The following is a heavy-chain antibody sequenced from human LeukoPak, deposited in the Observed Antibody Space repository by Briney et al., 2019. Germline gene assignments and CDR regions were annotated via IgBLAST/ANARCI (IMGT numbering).Heavy chain of an antibody. CDR2: IYYSGST. J-gene: IGHJ5*02. Sequence: SETLSLTCTVSGGSISSGDYYWSWIRQPPGKGLEWIGYIYYSGSTYYNPSLKSRVTISVDTSKNQFSLKLSSVTATDTAVYYCARGGRITMVRGPRGPYNWFDPWGQGTLVTVSS. CDR3: ARGGRITMVRGPRGPYNWFDP. CDR1: GGSISSGDYY. D-gene: IGHD3-10*01. V-gene: IGHV4-30-4*08.